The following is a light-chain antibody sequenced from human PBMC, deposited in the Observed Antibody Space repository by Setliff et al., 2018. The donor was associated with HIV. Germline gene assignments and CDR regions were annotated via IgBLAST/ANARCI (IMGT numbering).Light chain of an antibody. CDR3: SSFTNTYALDV. CDR2: EVS. J-gene: IGLJ1*01. CDR1: SSDVGGYNY. Sequence: LTQPASVSGSPGQSITISCTGTSSDVGGYNYVSWFQQHPGKAPKLLIYEVSNRPSGVSYRFSGSKSGNTASLTISGLQAEDEAHYYCSSFTNTYALDVFGTGTKGTVL. V-gene: IGLV2-14*01.